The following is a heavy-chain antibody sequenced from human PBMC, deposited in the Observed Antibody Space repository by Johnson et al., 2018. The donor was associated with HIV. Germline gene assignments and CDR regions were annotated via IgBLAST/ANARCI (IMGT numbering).Heavy chain of an antibody. D-gene: IGHD2-8*01. CDR1: GFTFSSYG. CDR3: ARGEGGVDAFDI. J-gene: IGHJ3*02. Sequence: QEKLVESGGGVVQPGGSLRLSCAASGFTFSSYGMHWVRQAPGKGLEWVAFIRYDGSNKYYADSVKGRFTISRDNSKNTLYLQMNSLRAEDTAVYYCARGEGGVDAFDIWGQGTMVTVSS. CDR2: IRYDGSNK. V-gene: IGHV3-30*02.